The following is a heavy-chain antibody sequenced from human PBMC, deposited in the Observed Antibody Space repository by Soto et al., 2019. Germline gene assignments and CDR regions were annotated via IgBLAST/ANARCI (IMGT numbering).Heavy chain of an antibody. Sequence: SVKVSCKASGGTFSSYAISWVRQAPGQGFEWMGGIIPIFGTANYAQKFQGRVTITADESTSTAYMELSSLRSEDTAVYYCARDPSRDYYDSSGDTFDYWGQGTLVTAPQ. V-gene: IGHV1-69*13. CDR1: GGTFSSYA. J-gene: IGHJ4*02. D-gene: IGHD3-22*01. CDR2: IIPIFGTA. CDR3: ARDPSRDYYDSSGDTFDY.